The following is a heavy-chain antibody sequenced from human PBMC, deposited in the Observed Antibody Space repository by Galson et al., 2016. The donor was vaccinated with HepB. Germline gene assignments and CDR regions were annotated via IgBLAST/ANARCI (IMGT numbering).Heavy chain of an antibody. CDR2: MNPDSGTT. J-gene: IGHJ5*02. CDR1: GDTFTSYQ. D-gene: IGHD3-10*01. Sequence: SVKVSCKASGDTFTSYQVHWVRQASGQGLEWMGWMNPDSGTTGYAQKFQSRVTMTRDTSISTVYMELSSLRSEDTAVYYCARSVWFGELYLDPWGQGTLVTVSS. V-gene: IGHV1-8*01. CDR3: ARSVWFGELYLDP.